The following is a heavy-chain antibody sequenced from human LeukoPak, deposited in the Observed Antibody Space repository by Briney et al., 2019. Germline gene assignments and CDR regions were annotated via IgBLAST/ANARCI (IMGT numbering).Heavy chain of an antibody. D-gene: IGHD3-9*01. CDR2: IRYDGSNK. V-gene: IGHV3-30*02. Sequence: GGSLRLSCAASGFTFSSYGMHWVRQAPGKGLEWVAFIRYDGSNKYYADSVKGRFTISRDNAKNSLYLQMNSLRAEDMALYYCAKDISPHYYYYYMDVWGKGTTVTVSS. J-gene: IGHJ6*03. CDR1: GFTFSSYG. CDR3: AKDISPHYYYYYMDV.